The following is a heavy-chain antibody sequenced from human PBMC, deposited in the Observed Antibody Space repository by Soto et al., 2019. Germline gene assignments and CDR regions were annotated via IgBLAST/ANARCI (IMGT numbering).Heavy chain of an antibody. Sequence: QLQLQESGPGLVKPSETLSLTCSVSGGSISSSSHYWGWIRQPPGKGLEWIGSIHNTWSTNYNPSLKSRVTISVDTSKNQFSLKLSSVTAADTAVYYCARQAPLGYCSSTSCPLSWFDPWGQGTLVTVSS. D-gene: IGHD2-2*01. V-gene: IGHV4-39*01. CDR1: GGSISSSSHY. J-gene: IGHJ5*02. CDR2: IHNTWST. CDR3: ARQAPLGYCSSTSCPLSWFDP.